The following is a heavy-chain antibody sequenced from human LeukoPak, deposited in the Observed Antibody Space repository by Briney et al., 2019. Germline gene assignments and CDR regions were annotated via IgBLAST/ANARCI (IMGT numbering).Heavy chain of an antibody. V-gene: IGHV3-48*03. CDR3: ARVSDISVAAYFDY. CDR1: GFTFSSYE. D-gene: IGHD6-19*01. Sequence: GGSLRLSCTASGFTFSSYEMNWVRQAPGKGLEWISYITSAGSTKYYADSVKGRFTISRDNAKNSLYLQMNRLRAEDTALYYCARVSDISVAAYFDYWGQGTLVTVSS. J-gene: IGHJ4*02. CDR2: ITSAGSTK.